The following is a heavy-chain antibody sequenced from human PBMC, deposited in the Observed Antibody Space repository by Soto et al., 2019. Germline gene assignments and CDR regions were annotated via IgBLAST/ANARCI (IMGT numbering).Heavy chain of an antibody. D-gene: IGHD6-13*01. CDR3: ARSIAAAVDLDY. CDR1: GYTFSSYG. Sequence: QVQLVQSGAEVKKPGASVKVTCKASGYTFSSYGISWVRQAPGQGLEWMGWISAYNGNTNYAQKLQGRNTMTTDTSTSTAYMEVRSLRSDDEAVYYCARSIAAAVDLDYWGQGTMVSVYS. CDR2: ISAYNGNT. V-gene: IGHV1-18*01. J-gene: IGHJ4*02.